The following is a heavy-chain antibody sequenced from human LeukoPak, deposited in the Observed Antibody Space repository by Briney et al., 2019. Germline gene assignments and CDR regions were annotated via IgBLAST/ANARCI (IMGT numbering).Heavy chain of an antibody. CDR3: GRRPAVDGPIDN. J-gene: IGHJ4*02. CDR2: IYSSGTT. Sequence: PSETLSLTCVVSGGSLHRSFWTWVRQPPGKGLEWIGRIYSSGTTDYSPSLKSRPTISIDTSKNQFSLRLASVTAADTAVYYCGRRPAVDGPIDNWGQGILVAVSS. CDR1: GGSLHRSF. D-gene: IGHD3/OR15-3a*01. V-gene: IGHV4-59*01.